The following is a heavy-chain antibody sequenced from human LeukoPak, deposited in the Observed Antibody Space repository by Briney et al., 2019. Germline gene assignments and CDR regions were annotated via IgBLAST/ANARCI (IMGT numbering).Heavy chain of an antibody. Sequence: PSETLSLTCTVSGGFISSYYWSWIRQPPGKGLEWMGNIYYCGSTNYNSSLTSRVTISVDTSKNQISLKLRSVTAAGTAVYYCARKGVSDLYYFDSWGQGTLVTVSS. V-gene: IGHV4-59*08. CDR3: ARKGVSDLYYFDS. J-gene: IGHJ4*02. CDR1: GGFISSYY. D-gene: IGHD3-16*01. CDR2: IYYCGST.